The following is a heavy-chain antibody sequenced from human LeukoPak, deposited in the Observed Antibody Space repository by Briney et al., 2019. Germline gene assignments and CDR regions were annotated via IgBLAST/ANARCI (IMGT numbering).Heavy chain of an antibody. CDR1: GYTFTGYS. V-gene: IGHV1-2*02. CDR2: INPNSGDT. D-gene: IGHD7-27*01. Sequence: GASVKVSCKASGYTFTGYSMHWVRQAPGQGLEWMGWINPNSGDTHYAQKFQGRVTMTGDTSISTAYMELSKLTSDDTALYYCAAAPITGETHYYYYYYMDVWGEGTAVTVSS. J-gene: IGHJ6*03. CDR3: AAAPITGETHYYYYYYMDV.